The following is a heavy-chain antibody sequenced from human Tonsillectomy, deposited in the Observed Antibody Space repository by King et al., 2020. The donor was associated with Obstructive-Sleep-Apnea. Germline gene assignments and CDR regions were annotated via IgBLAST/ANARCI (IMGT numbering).Heavy chain of an antibody. Sequence: ITLKESGPTLVKPTQTLTLTCTFSGFSLSTSGVGVGWIRQPPGKALEWLALIYWDDDKRYSPSLKSRLTVTKDTSKNQVVLTMTNMDPVDTATYYCAHTYSSGWYFDYWGQGTLVTVSS. D-gene: IGHD6-19*01. V-gene: IGHV2-5*02. J-gene: IGHJ4*02. CDR2: IYWDDDK. CDR1: GFSLSTSGVG. CDR3: AHTYSSGWYFDY.